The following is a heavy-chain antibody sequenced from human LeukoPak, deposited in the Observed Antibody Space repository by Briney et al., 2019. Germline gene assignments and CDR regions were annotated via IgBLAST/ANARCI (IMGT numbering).Heavy chain of an antibody. V-gene: IGHV4-4*07. CDR3: ARDRNDFWSGYYNWFDP. Sequence: SETLSLTCTVSAGSISSYYWSWIRQPAGKGLEWIGRIYTSGSTNYNPSLKSRVTMSVDTSKNQFSLKLSSVTAADTAVYYCARDRNDFWSGYYNWFDPWGQGTLVTVSS. D-gene: IGHD3-3*01. J-gene: IGHJ5*02. CDR2: IYTSGST. CDR1: AGSISSYY.